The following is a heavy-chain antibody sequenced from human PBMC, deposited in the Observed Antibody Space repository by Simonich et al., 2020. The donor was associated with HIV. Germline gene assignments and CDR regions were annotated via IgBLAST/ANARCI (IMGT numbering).Heavy chain of an antibody. D-gene: IGHD5-12*01. Sequence: QVQLQQWGAGLLKPSETLSLTCAIYGGSFSGNYWSWIRQPPGKGLEWIGEINHSGRTNHNPSLKSRVTISVDTSKNQFSLKLTSVTAADTAVYYCARRSGYALDYWGQGTLVTVSS. CDR2: INHSGRT. CDR3: ARRSGYALDY. CDR1: GGSFSGNY. J-gene: IGHJ4*02. V-gene: IGHV4-34*01.